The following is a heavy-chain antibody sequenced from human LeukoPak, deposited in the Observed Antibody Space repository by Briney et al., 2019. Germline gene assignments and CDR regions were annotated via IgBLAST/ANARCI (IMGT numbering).Heavy chain of an antibody. Sequence: SGRSLRLSCAASGFTFDDYAMHWVRQAPGKGLEWVSGISWNSGSIGYADSVKGRFTISRDNAKNSLYLQMNSLRAEDTALYYCAKGNYYDSSPGSRFDPWGQGTLVTVSS. CDR2: ISWNSGSI. J-gene: IGHJ5*02. D-gene: IGHD3-22*01. CDR1: GFTFDDYA. CDR3: AKGNYYDSSPGSRFDP. V-gene: IGHV3-9*01.